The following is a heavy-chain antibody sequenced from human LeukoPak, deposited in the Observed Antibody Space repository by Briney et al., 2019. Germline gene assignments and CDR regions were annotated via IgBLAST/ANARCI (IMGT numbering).Heavy chain of an antibody. CDR1: GFTFSDYY. J-gene: IGHJ4*02. CDR2: MSSSGTSI. Sequence: GGSLRLSCTASGFTFSDYYMSWNRQTPGKGLEWVSYMSSSGTSIYYAESVKGRFTISRDNAKNSLYLQMNSLRAEDTAVYFCARAVGYCSAGTCYAFDSWGQGTLVTVSS. D-gene: IGHD2-15*01. CDR3: ARAVGYCSAGTCYAFDS. V-gene: IGHV3-11*01.